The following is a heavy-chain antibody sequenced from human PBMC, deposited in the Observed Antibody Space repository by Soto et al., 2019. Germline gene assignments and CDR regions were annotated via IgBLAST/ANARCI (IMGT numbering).Heavy chain of an antibody. CDR1: GGTFSSYT. CDR3: ARSTMIVVSPDV. V-gene: IGHV1-69*02. CDR2: IIPILGIA. D-gene: IGHD3-22*01. Sequence: QVQLVQSGAEVKKPVSSVKVSCKASGGTFSSYTISWVRQAPGQGLEWMGRIIPILGIANYAQKFQGRVTITADKSTSTAYMELSSLRSEDTAVYYCARSTMIVVSPDVWGQGTTVTVSS. J-gene: IGHJ6*02.